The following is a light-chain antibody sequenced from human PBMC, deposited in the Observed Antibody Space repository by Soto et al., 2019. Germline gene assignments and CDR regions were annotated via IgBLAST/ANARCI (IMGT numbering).Light chain of an antibody. Sequence: DIQMTQSPSSLSASVGDRVTITCRASQGISNYLAWYQKKPVKVPKLVIYAASTSQSEVPSRFSDSGSGADSALTISSMNPGDVANYYCVNYNSAPYTFGHGTKLEIK. V-gene: IGKV1-27*01. CDR2: AAS. CDR1: QGISNY. CDR3: VNYNSAPYT. J-gene: IGKJ2*01.